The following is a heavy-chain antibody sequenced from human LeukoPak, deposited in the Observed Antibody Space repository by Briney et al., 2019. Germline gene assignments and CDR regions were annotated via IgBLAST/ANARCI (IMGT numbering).Heavy chain of an antibody. CDR2: MNPNSGNT. D-gene: IGHD3-10*01. V-gene: IGHV1-8*01. CDR1: GYTFTSYD. J-gene: IGHJ4*02. CDR3: ARGGEVWFGELSYFDY. Sequence: GASVKVSCKASGYTFTSYDINWVRQATGQGLEWMGWMNPNSGNTGYAQKFQGRVTMTRNTSISTAYMELSSLRSEDTAVYYCARGGEVWFGELSYFDYWGQGTLVTVSS.